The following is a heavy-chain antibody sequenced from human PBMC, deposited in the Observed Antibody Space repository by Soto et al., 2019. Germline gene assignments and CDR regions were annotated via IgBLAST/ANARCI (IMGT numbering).Heavy chain of an antibody. CDR3: AREGEIYSGYDHYYYYGMDV. J-gene: IGHJ6*02. CDR2: ISAYNGNT. Sequence: QVQLVQSGAEVKKPGASVKVSCKASGYTFTSYGISWVRQAPGQGLEWMGWISAYNGNTNYAQKLQGRVTMTTDTPTSTAYMELRSLRYDDTAVYYCAREGEIYSGYDHYYYYGMDVWGQGTTVTASS. D-gene: IGHD5-12*01. V-gene: IGHV1-18*01. CDR1: GYTFTSYG.